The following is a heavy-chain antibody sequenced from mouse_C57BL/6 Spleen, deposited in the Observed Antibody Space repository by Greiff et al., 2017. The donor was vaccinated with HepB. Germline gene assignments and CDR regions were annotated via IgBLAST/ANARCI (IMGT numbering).Heavy chain of an antibody. J-gene: IGHJ2*01. V-gene: IGHV1-54*01. D-gene: IGHD4-1*01. CDR2: INPGSGGT. CDR1: GYAFTNYL. Sequence: VQLQQSGAELVRPGTSVKVSCKASGYAFTNYLIEWVKQRPGQGLEWIGVINPGSGGTNYNEKFKGKATLTADKSSSTAYMQLSSLTSEDSAVYFCARPPGLTGTGDDWGQGTTLTVSS. CDR3: ARPPGLTGTGDD.